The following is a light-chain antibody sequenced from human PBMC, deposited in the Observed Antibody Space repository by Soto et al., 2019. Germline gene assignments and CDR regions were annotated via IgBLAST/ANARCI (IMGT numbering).Light chain of an antibody. V-gene: IGKV1-5*01. J-gene: IGKJ1*01. CDR1: QSISSW. CDR2: DAS. CDR3: QQYNSYSGT. Sequence: DIQMTQSPSTLSASVGDRVTITCRASQSISSWLAWYQQKPGKAPKLLIYDASSLEGGVPSRFSGSGSGTEFTLTISSLQPDDFATYYCQQYNSYSGTFGQGTK.